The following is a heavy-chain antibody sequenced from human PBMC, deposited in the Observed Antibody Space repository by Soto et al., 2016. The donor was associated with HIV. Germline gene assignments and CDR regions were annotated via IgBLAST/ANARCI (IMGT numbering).Heavy chain of an antibody. V-gene: IGHV3-48*04. CDR1: GFTFSSYS. D-gene: IGHD6-19*01. Sequence: EVQLVESGGGLVQPGGSLRLSCAASGFTFSSYSMNWVRQAPGKGLEWVSYISSSSSTIYYADSVKGRFTISRDNAKNSLYLQMNSLRAEDTAVYYCARDWRIAVAMEELDYWGQGTLVTVSS. CDR2: ISSSSSTI. J-gene: IGHJ4*02. CDR3: ARDWRIAVAMEELDY.